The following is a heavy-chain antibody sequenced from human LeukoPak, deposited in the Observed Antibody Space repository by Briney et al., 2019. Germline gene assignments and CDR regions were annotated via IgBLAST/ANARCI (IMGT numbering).Heavy chain of an antibody. Sequence: ASVKVSCKASGYTFTSYYMHWVRQAPGQGLEWMGIINPSGGSTSYAQKFQSRVTMTRDTSTSTVYMELSSLRSEDTAVYYCAGGESYDSSGYCFDYWGQGTLVTVSS. D-gene: IGHD3-22*01. V-gene: IGHV1-46*01. CDR3: AGGESYDSSGYCFDY. CDR1: GYTFTSYY. CDR2: INPSGGST. J-gene: IGHJ4*02.